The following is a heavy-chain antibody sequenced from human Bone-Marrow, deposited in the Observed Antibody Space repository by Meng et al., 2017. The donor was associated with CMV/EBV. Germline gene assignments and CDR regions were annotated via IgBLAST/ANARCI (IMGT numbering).Heavy chain of an antibody. Sequence: ASVKVSCKASGYRLTAHYIHWVRKAPGQGLEWMGWIFPGSGATDYAQKFSDRVTMTRDMSISTFYMELSRLTSDDTAVYYCVRDMDASEGSAFDIWGQWTMVTVSS. D-gene: IGHD2-2*03. CDR2: IFPGSGAT. J-gene: IGHJ3*02. CDR3: VRDMDASEGSAFDI. V-gene: IGHV1-2*02. CDR1: GYRLTAHY.